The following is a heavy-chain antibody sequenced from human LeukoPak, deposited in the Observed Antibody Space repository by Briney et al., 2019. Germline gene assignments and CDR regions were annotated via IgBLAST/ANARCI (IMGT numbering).Heavy chain of an antibody. D-gene: IGHD2-2*01. V-gene: IGHV3-21*01. CDR3: ARGDRDLYCSSTSCYPVL. J-gene: IGHJ4*02. CDR1: GFTFSSYG. Sequence: GGSLRLSCEVSGFTFSSYGMNWVRQAPGKGLEWVSSISSSSSYIYYADSVKGRFTISRDNAKNSLYLQMNSLRAEDTAVYYCARGDRDLYCSSTSCYPVLGGQGTLVTVSS. CDR2: ISSSSSYI.